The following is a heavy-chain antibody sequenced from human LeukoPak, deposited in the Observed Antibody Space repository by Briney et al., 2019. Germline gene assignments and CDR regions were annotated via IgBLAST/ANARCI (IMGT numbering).Heavy chain of an antibody. Sequence: GGSLRLSCAVSGFTFSSFGMHWVRQAPGEGVEWVAVIWYDGSNKYYADSVKGRFTISRDNSKHTLYLQMNSLRAEDTAVYYCAKDHEDYRFDYWGQGTLVTVSS. CDR1: GFTFSSFG. D-gene: IGHD4-11*01. J-gene: IGHJ4*02. CDR2: IWYDGSNK. V-gene: IGHV3-33*06. CDR3: AKDHEDYRFDY.